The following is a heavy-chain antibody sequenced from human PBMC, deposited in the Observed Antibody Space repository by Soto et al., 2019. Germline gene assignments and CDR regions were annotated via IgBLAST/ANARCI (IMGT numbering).Heavy chain of an antibody. V-gene: IGHV3-23*01. D-gene: IGHD2-2*01. CDR3: AKDRSSTSCYAFDY. Sequence: GGSLRLSCAASGFTFSSYAMSRVRQAPGKGLEWVSAISGSSGSTDYAESVKGRFTISRDNSKNTLFLQMNSLRAEDAAVYYCAKDRSSTSCYAFDYWGQGTLVTVSS. CDR1: GFTFSSYA. J-gene: IGHJ4*02. CDR2: ISGSSGST.